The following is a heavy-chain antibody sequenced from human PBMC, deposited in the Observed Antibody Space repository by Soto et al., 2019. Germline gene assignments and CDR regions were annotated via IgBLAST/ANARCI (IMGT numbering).Heavy chain of an antibody. Sequence: ASVKVSCKASGYTFTDYYMHWVRQAPGQGLEWMGWINPNSGGTNYAQKFQGRVTMTRDTSISTAYMELNRLRSDDTAVYYCARDQSTSSGWTGMDVWGQGTTVTVSS. CDR1: GYTFTDYY. CDR2: INPNSGGT. J-gene: IGHJ6*02. V-gene: IGHV1-2*02. CDR3: ARDQSTSSGWTGMDV. D-gene: IGHD6-19*01.